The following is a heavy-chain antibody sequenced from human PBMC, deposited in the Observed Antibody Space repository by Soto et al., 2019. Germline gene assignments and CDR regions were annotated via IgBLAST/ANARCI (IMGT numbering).Heavy chain of an antibody. J-gene: IGHJ4*01. CDR2: MSYDETNV. D-gene: IGHD5-12*01. Sequence: GSLRLSCAASGFSFRTHAMHWVRQAPGKGLEWLAVMSYDETNVYYADSVKGRFTISRDNSKNTLFLQLDSLRAEDTAVYYCASLPYLWLRQIHYWGRGTLVTVSS. CDR3: ASLPYLWLRQIHY. CDR1: GFSFRTHA. V-gene: IGHV3-30-3*01.